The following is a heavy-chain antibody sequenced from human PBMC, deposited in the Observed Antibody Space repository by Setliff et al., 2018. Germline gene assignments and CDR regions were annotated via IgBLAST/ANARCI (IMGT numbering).Heavy chain of an antibody. V-gene: IGHV1-69*05. D-gene: IGHD2-15*01. Sequence: ASVKVSCKASGGTFTNYAINWVRQAPGQGLEWMGGINPIFGTADYTQNFQGRVTITTDESTSTAYMELSSLRSEDTAIYYCATERGLVVSATDYYYYMDVWGKGTTVTV. CDR1: GGTFTNYA. CDR3: ATERGLVVSATDYYYYMDV. J-gene: IGHJ6*03. CDR2: INPIFGTA.